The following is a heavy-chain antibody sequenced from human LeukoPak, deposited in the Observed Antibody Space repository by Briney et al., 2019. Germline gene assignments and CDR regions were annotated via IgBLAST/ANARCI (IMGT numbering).Heavy chain of an antibody. CDR2: IYSGGSA. CDR1: GFTVSSSY. Sequence: GGSLRLSCAASGFTVSSSYMSWVRQAPGKGLEWVSVIYSGGSAYYADSVKGRFTISRDNAKNSLYLQMNSLRAEDTAVYYCARSYSRSRGTFDYWGQGTLVTVSS. CDR3: ARSYSRSRGTFDY. D-gene: IGHD6-6*01. J-gene: IGHJ4*02. V-gene: IGHV3-66*01.